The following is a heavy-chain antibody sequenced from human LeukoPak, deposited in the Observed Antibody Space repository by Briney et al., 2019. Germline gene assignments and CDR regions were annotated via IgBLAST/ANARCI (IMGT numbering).Heavy chain of an antibody. J-gene: IGHJ4*02. CDR2: ITNNGVST. Sequence: PGGSLRLSCSASGFTFSNCALAWVRQAPGKGLEYVSVITNNGVSTYYADSVKGRFTISRDNSKSTLYLQMSSLRAEDTAMYYCAMNWNCDYWGQGTLVTVSS. V-gene: IGHV3-64D*09. CDR3: AMNWNCDY. D-gene: IGHD1-1*01. CDR1: GFTFSNCA.